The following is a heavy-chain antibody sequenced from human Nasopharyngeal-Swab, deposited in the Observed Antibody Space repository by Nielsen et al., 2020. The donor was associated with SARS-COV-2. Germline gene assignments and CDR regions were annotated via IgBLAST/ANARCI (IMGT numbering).Heavy chain of an antibody. D-gene: IGHD3-10*01. V-gene: IGHV3-33*08. J-gene: IGHJ6*03. CDR3: ARDPIQRIAMVRGVTRLNYYYMDV. CDR1: RFTFSSYG. Sequence: GGSLRLSCAASRFTFSSYGMHWVRQAPGKGLEWVAVIWYDGSNKYYADSVKGRFTISRDNSKNTLYLQMNSLRAEDTAVYYCARDPIQRIAMVRGVTRLNYYYMDVWGKGTTVTVSS. CDR2: IWYDGSNK.